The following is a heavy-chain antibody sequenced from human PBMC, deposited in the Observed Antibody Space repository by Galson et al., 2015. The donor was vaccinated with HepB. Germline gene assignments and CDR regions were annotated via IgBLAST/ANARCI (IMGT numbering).Heavy chain of an antibody. D-gene: IGHD5-24*01. CDR3: ARDQGDGKKRYRLDY. J-gene: IGHJ4*02. V-gene: IGHV1-18*04. Sequence: SVKVSCKASGYTFTSYGISWVRQAPGQGLEWMGWISAYNGNTNYAQKLQGRVTMTTDTSTSTAYMELRSLRSDDTAVYYCARDQGDGKKRYRLDYWGQGTLVTVSS. CDR1: GYTFTSYG. CDR2: ISAYNGNT.